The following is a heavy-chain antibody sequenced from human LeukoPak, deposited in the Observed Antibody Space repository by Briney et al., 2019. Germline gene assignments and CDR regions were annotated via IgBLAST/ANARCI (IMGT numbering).Heavy chain of an antibody. CDR1: GGSISSGDYY. D-gene: IGHD1-26*01. CDR2: IYYSGST. CDR3: AASGSYPPDAFDI. V-gene: IGHV4-61*08. J-gene: IGHJ3*02. Sequence: SETLSLTCTVSGGSISSGDYYWSWIRQPPGKGLEWIGYIYYSGSTNYNPSLKSRVTISVDTSKNQFSLKLSSVTAADTAVYYCAASGSYPPDAFDIWGQGTMVTVSS.